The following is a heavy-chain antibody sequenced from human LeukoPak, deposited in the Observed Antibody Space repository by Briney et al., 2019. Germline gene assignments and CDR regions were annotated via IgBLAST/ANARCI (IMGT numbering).Heavy chain of an antibody. D-gene: IGHD3-22*01. Sequence: PGGSLRLSCAVSRFTFSNFWMSWVRRAPGKGLEWVANINQDGSEKYYVDSVKGRFSISRDNAKNSLYLEMNSLRAEDTAVYYCARKLYYYDSGGSAGCAGWFDPWGQGTLVTVSS. CDR3: ARKLYYYDSGGSAGCAGWFDP. CDR1: RFTFSNFW. J-gene: IGHJ5*02. V-gene: IGHV3-7*05. CDR2: INQDGSEK.